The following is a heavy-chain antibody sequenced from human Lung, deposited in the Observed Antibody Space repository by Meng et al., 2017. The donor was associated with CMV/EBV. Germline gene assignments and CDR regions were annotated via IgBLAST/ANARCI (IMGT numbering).Heavy chain of an antibody. V-gene: IGHV4-59*01. J-gene: IGHJ4*02. D-gene: IGHD6-13*01. Sequence: SXTXSLXCTVSGDSMNNYYWNWIRQPPGKGLEWIGYMYYSGSTNYNPSLKSRVTISVDTSKNQFSLILSSVTAADTAVYYCARGGRGAAAGQDYGGQGTLVTVSS. CDR3: ARGGRGAAAGQDY. CDR1: GDSMNNYY. CDR2: MYYSGST.